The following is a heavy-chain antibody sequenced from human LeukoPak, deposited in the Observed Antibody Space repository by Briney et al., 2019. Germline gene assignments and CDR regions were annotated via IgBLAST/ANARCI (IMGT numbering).Heavy chain of an antibody. Sequence: GGSLRLSCAASGFTFSNHWMSWVRQAPGKGLEWVANIKQDGSEKDYVDSVKGRFTISRDNAKNLLYLQMSSLRAEDTAVHYCARDPRVGYCSGTSCHGGCNYFDPWGQGTLVTVSS. CDR3: ARDPRVGYCSGTSCHGGCNYFDP. CDR1: GFTFSNHW. V-gene: IGHV3-7*01. D-gene: IGHD2-2*01. J-gene: IGHJ5*02. CDR2: IKQDGSEK.